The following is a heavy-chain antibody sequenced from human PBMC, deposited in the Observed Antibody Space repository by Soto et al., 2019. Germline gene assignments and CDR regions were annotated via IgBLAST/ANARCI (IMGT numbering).Heavy chain of an antibody. CDR3: ARIKAAAGTDY. V-gene: IGHV2-26*01. Sequence: QVTLEESGPVLVRPTETLTLTCSVSGFSLSDSRMAVAWIRQPPGQALEWRAHIFSNDEKSYTPSLKSRLTISQDTSKSQVVLTMTNVDPVDTATYYCARIKAAAGTDYWGQGTLVTVSA. CDR1: GFSLSDSRMA. D-gene: IGHD6-13*01. J-gene: IGHJ4*02. CDR2: IFSNDEK.